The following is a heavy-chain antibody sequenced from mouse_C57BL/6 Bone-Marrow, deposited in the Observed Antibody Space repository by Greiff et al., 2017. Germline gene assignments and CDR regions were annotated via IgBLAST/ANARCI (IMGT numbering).Heavy chain of an antibody. CDR3: ARDLFWYSNYVPMDY. J-gene: IGHJ4*01. Sequence: EVQLQQSGPGLVKPSQSLSLTCSVTGYSITSGYHWNWIRQFPGNKLEWVGYISYDGSNNYNPSLKNRISITRDTSKNQFFLKLISVTTEDTATYYWARDLFWYSNYVPMDYWGQGTSVTVSS. V-gene: IGHV3-6*01. D-gene: IGHD2-5*01. CDR2: ISYDGSN. CDR1: GYSITSGYH.